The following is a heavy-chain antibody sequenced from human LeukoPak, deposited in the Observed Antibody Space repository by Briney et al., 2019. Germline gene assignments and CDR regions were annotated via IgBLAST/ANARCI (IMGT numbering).Heavy chain of an antibody. Sequence: GGSLKLSCTASGFTFGDYAMSWVRQAPGKGLEWVGFIRSKAYGVTTEYAASVKGRFTISRDDSKSIAYLQMNSLKTEDTAVYYCARDLDGSGLNAGFDYWGQGTLVTVSS. CDR1: GFTFGDYA. CDR2: IRSKAYGVTT. J-gene: IGHJ4*02. D-gene: IGHD6-19*01. CDR3: ARDLDGSGLNAGFDY. V-gene: IGHV3-49*04.